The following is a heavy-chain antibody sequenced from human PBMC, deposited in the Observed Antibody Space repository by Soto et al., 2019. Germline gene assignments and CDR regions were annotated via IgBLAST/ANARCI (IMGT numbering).Heavy chain of an antibody. CDR2: INPDSGET. J-gene: IGHJ3*02. CDR1: GYTLTELS. CDR3: ARTPGIAAATTDAFDI. Sequence: ASVKVSSKVSGYTLTELSMHCVRQTPGKGLERMGCINPDSGETIYAQKFQGRVTMTEDTSTNTAYMELSRLRSDDTAVYYCARTPGIAAATTDAFDIWGQGTMVTVSS. V-gene: IGHV1-24*01. D-gene: IGHD6-13*01.